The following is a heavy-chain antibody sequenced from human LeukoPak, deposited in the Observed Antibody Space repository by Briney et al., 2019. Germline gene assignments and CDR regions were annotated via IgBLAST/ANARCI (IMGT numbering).Heavy chain of an antibody. D-gene: IGHD5-24*01. CDR3: AKDDAWLQYGN. Sequence: PGGSLRLSCAASGFTFSSHGMNWVRQAPRKGLEWVSGISPNGVITYYADSVKGRFTISRDNSKGTVYLQMNSLRPEDTAVYYCAKDDAWLQYGNWGRGTLVTVSS. CDR2: ISPNGVIT. V-gene: IGHV3-23*01. J-gene: IGHJ4*02. CDR1: GFTFSSHG.